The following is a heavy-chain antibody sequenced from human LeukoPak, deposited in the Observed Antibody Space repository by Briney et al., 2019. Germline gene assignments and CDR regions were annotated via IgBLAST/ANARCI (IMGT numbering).Heavy chain of an antibody. CDR1: GYTFTSYD. D-gene: IGHD3-10*01. CDR3: ARSPQTTYYYGSGNYYYYGMDV. Sequence: GASVKVSCKASGYTFTSYDINWVRQATGQGLEWMGLMNPNRGNTGYAQKFQGRVTMTRNTSISTAYMELSSLRSEDTAVYYCARSPQTTYYYGSGNYYYYGMDVWGQGTTVTVSS. V-gene: IGHV1-8*01. J-gene: IGHJ6*02. CDR2: MNPNRGNT.